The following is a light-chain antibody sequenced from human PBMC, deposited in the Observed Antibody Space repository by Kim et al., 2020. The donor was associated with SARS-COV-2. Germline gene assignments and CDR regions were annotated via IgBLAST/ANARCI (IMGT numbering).Light chain of an antibody. V-gene: IGLV2-11*03. CDR2: DVS. CDR1: SSDVGGYNY. J-gene: IGLJ2*01. CDR3: CSYAGSNTLV. Sequence: GQSVTISCTGTSSDVGGYNYVSWYQQHPGKAPKLMIYDVSKRPSGVPDRFSASKSGNTASLSISGLQAEDEADYFCCSYAGSNTLVFGGGTQLTVL.